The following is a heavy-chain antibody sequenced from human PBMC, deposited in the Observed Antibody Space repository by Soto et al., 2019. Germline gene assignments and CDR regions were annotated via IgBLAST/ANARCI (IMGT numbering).Heavy chain of an antibody. CDR1: GGSISSGGYH. CDR2: IYYSGST. V-gene: IGHV4-31*03. Sequence: SETLSLTCTVSGGSISSGGYHWSWIRQHPGKGLEWIGYIYYSGSTYYNPSLKSRVTISVDTSKNQFSLKLSSVTAADTAVYYCARGGSSSSFDYWGQGTLVTVSS. D-gene: IGHD6-6*01. J-gene: IGHJ4*02. CDR3: ARGGSSSSFDY.